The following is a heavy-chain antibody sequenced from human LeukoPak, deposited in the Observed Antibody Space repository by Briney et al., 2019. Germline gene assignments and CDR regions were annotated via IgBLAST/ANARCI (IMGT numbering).Heavy chain of an antibody. CDR3: ARQSGFDP. CDR2: INHSGST. CDR1: GGSFSGYY. V-gene: IGHV4-34*01. J-gene: IGHJ5*02. Sequence: SEALSLTCAVYGGSFSGYYWSWLRQPPGQGLEWIGEINHSGSTNYNPSLKSRVTISVDTSKNQFSLKLSSVTAADTAVYYCARQSGFDPWGQGTLVTVSS.